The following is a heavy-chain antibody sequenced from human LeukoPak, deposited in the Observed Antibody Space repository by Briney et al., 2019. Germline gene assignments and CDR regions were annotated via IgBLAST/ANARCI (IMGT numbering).Heavy chain of an antibody. V-gene: IGHV3-15*01. CDR2: IKSRTHGGTT. D-gene: IGHD2-21*01. Sequence: PGGSLRLSCAASGFIFNYDWMSWVRQAPGKGLEWVGRIKSRTHGGTTDYAAPVKGRFTISRDDSRNTVYLQMSSLKTEDTAVYYCAREQYCASSGCPGAFGLWGQGTVVTVSS. J-gene: IGHJ3*01. CDR1: GFIFNYDW. CDR3: AREQYCASSGCPGAFGL.